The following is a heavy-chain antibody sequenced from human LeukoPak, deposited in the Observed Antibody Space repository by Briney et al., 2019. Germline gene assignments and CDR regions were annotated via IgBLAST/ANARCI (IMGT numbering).Heavy chain of an antibody. Sequence: SETLSLTCTGSGGSISSYYWSWLRQPPGKALEWIGYIFHSGTANYHPSLKSRVTISIDTSENQFSLKLSSVTAADTAVYYCARKVYSFDVFDYWGQGTLVTVSS. CDR3: ARKVYSFDVFDY. CDR1: GGSISSYY. V-gene: IGHV4-59*01. CDR2: IFHSGTA. J-gene: IGHJ4*02. D-gene: IGHD2-15*01.